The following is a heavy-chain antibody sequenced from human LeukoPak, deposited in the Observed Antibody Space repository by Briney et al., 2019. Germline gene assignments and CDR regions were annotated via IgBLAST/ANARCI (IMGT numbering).Heavy chain of an antibody. CDR2: IYTSGST. V-gene: IGHV4-61*02. J-gene: IGHJ4*02. CDR1: GGSISSGSYY. CDR3: ARDYYDSSGYSTFDY. D-gene: IGHD3-22*01. Sequence: SETLSLTCTVSGGSISSGSYYWSWIRQPAGKGLEWIGRIYTSGSTNYNPSLKSLVTISVDTSKNLFSLKLSSVTAADTAVYYCARDYYDSSGYSTFDYWGQGTLVTVSS.